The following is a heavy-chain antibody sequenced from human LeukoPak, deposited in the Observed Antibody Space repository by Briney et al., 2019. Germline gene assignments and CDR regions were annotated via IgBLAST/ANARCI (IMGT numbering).Heavy chain of an antibody. J-gene: IGHJ4*02. CDR2: ITGKADGGTT. Sequence: GGSLRLSCAGSGFTFSHAWMGWVRQAPGKGLEWVGRITGKADGGTTDYAAPVEGRFTISRDDSEKTLYLQMNSLKIEDTAVYYCTREVVAATNWGQGTLVTVSS. V-gene: IGHV3-15*01. D-gene: IGHD2-15*01. CDR1: GFTFSHAW. CDR3: TREVVAATN.